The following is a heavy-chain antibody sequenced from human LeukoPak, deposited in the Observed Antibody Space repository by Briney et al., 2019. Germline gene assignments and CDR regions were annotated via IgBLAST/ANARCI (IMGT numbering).Heavy chain of an antibody. CDR2: ISRSGDGT. V-gene: IGHV3-23*01. CDR3: ARAVGLWYFDL. Sequence: GGSLRLSCAASGFSFSTHDMSWVRQAPGKGLEWVSAISRSGDGTTYADSVKGRFTISRDNSKSTLFLQMNSLRAEDTAIYYCARAVGLWYFDLWGRGSLVTVSS. CDR1: GFSFSTHD. D-gene: IGHD5/OR15-5a*01. J-gene: IGHJ2*01.